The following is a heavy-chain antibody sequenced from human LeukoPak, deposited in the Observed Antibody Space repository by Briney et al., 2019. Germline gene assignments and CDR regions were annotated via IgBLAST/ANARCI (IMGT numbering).Heavy chain of an antibody. CDR2: IPNSVS. J-gene: IGHJ4*02. Sequence: SLSLTCTVSGVSITLYYWTWIRQSPKKGLEWIGDIPNSVSNHNPSLSSRLTISPPTSKNHFSLRLASVSAADTAVYYCARGNYDILSDYSLYSPRGGFDHWGQGILVSV. D-gene: IGHD3-9*01. V-gene: IGHV4-59*01. CDR1: GVSITLYY. CDR3: ARGNYDILSDYSLYSPRGGFDH.